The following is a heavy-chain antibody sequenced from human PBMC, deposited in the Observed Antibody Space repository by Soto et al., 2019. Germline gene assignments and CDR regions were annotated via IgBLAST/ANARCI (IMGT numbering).Heavy chain of an antibody. CDR3: ARGVDQWLATRNWFDP. Sequence: QVQLQQWGAGLLKPSETLSLTCAVYGGSFSGYYWSWIRQPPGKGLEWIGEINHSGSTNYNPSLKSRVTISVDTSKNQFSLKLSSVTAADTAVYYCARGVDQWLATRNWFDPWGQGTLVTVSS. CDR1: GGSFSGYY. CDR2: INHSGST. V-gene: IGHV4-34*01. J-gene: IGHJ5*02. D-gene: IGHD6-19*01.